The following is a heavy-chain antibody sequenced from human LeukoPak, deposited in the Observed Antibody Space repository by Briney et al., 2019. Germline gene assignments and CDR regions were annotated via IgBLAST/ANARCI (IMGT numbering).Heavy chain of an antibody. CDR2: ISSTSGYI. CDR3: ARDQNDYNSRNRMSAFHV. D-gene: IGHD4-11*01. Sequence: GGSLRLSCAASGFIVSNNYMSWFRQAPGKGLEWVSSISSTSGYIYYADSVKDRFTISRDNADNSLSLQFDSLRVEDTAIYYCARDQNDYNSRNRMSAFHVWGQGTVVTVSS. J-gene: IGHJ3*01. CDR1: GFIVSNNY. V-gene: IGHV3-21*01.